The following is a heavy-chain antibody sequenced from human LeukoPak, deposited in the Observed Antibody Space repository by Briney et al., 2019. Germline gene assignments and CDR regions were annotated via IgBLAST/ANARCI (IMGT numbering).Heavy chain of an antibody. CDR1: GYTFTSYG. D-gene: IGHD3-10*01. CDR3: ARERLVTMVRRVIPFSY. J-gene: IGHJ4*02. Sequence: ASVKVSCKASGYTFTSYGISWVRQAPGQGLEWMGWISAYNGNTNYAQKLQGRVTMTTDTSTSTAYMELRSLRSDDTAVYYCARERLVTMVRRVIPFSYWGQGTLVTVSS. V-gene: IGHV1-18*01. CDR2: ISAYNGNT.